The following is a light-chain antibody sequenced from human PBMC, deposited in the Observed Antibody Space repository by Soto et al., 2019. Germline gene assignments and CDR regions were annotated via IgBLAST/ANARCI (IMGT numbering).Light chain of an antibody. J-gene: IGKJ1*01. CDR3: QQCNSWPRT. Sequence: EIVMTQSPATLSVSPGESVTLSCRASQSLGGNLAWYQQTPGQAPRLLIYDASTRATGIPARFSGSGSGTESTLTISSLQSEDFAVYYCQQCNSWPRTFGQGTKVDIK. CDR2: DAS. CDR1: QSLGGN. V-gene: IGKV3-15*01.